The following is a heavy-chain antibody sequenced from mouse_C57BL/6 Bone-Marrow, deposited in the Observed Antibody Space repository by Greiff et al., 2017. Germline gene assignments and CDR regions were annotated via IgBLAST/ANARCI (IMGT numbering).Heavy chain of an antibody. Sequence: QVQLQQSGAELVRPGASVTLSCKASGYTFTDYEMHWVKQTPVHGLEWIGAIDPETGGTAYTQKFKGKDILTADKSSSTAYVELRSLTSEDSAVYYCTRWGEDFDYWGQGSTLTGAS. CDR2: IDPETGGT. CDR3: TRWGEDFDY. V-gene: IGHV1-15*01. J-gene: IGHJ2*01. CDR1: GYTFTDYE.